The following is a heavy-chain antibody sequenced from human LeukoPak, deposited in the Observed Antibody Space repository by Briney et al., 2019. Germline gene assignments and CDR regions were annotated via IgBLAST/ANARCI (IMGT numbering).Heavy chain of an antibody. CDR1: GFAFSSYE. CDR2: ISSNADTI. CDR3: SSAYGVLLDH. D-gene: IGHD2-15*01. V-gene: IGHV3-48*03. J-gene: IGHJ4*02. Sequence: GGSLFPACAASGFAFSSYEMNWVRQAPGKGLEWVSYISSNADTIYYADSEKGRFTISRDNAKKSLYLKMHSLRVEDTAVYYCSSAYGVLLDHWGQGTLGNLSS.